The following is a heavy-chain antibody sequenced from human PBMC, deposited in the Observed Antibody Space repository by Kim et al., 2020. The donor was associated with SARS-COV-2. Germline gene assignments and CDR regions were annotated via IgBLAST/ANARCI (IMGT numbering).Heavy chain of an antibody. J-gene: IGHJ6*01. CDR2: IYYSGST. Sequence: SETLSLTCTVSGGSISSYYWSWIRQPPGKGLEWIGYIYYSGSTNYNPSLKSRVTISVDTSKNQFSLKLSSVTAADTAVYYCARTRGYSGYDYPFYYYYGMDVRGQGTTVNGSS. V-gene: IGHV4-59*13. CDR1: GGSISSYY. CDR3: ARTRGYSGYDYPFYYYYGMDV. D-gene: IGHD5-12*01.